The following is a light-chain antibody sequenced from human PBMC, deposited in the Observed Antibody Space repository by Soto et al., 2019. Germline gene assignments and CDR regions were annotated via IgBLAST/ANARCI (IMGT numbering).Light chain of an antibody. V-gene: IGKV3D-15*01. J-gene: IGKJ5*01. CDR1: QSVSSN. Sequence: EIVMTQAPSTLSVSQGERATLSCRASQSVSSNLAWYQHKPGPAPTLLIYGASTRATGIPARFSGSGSGTEFTLTISSRQPEPLAVSDCHQYNNWPSPMTFGQGTRVEIK. CDR2: GAS. CDR3: HQYNNWPSPMT.